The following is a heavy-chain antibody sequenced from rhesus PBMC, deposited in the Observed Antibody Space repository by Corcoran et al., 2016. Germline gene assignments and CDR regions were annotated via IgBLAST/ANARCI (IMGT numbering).Heavy chain of an antibody. V-gene: IGHV4-143*01. CDR3: ARQGYTDHLGGLDS. CDR2: VDVDRAST. J-gene: IGHJ6*01. Sequence: QVQLQESGAGLVKPSETLSVTGTVSGGCISGYYNWKWIRQSPGKGLEWIGAVDVDRASTNYNPSLKSRVTNSKDTSKNQSSLRLTSVPASDTAVYYCARQGYTDHLGGLDSWGQGVVVTVSS. CDR1: GGCISGYYN. D-gene: IGHD2-39*02.